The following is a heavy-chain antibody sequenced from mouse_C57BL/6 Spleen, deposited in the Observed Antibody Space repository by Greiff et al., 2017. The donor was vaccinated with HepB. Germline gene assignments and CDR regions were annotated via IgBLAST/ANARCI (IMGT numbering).Heavy chain of an antibody. D-gene: IGHD2-5*01. Sequence: EVMLVESGGGLVKPGGSLKLSCAASGFTFSSYAMSWVRQTPEKRLEWVATISDGGSYTYYPDNVKGRFTISRDNAKNNLYLQMSHLKSEDTAMYYCAREGYSNYDAMDYWGQGTSVTVSS. CDR3: AREGYSNYDAMDY. CDR1: GFTFSSYA. V-gene: IGHV5-4*01. CDR2: ISDGGSYT. J-gene: IGHJ4*01.